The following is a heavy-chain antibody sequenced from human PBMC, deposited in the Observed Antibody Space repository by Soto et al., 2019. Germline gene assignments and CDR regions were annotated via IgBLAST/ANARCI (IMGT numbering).Heavy chain of an antibody. D-gene: IGHD3-10*01. CDR2: IIPFYDKA. V-gene: IGHV1-69*06. J-gene: IGHJ6*02. CDR3: ARGYRELYYYAMDV. CDR1: GGTFTNYA. Sequence: QVELVQSGVEVKKPGSSLKVSCKASGGTFTNYAFNWVRQAPGQGLAWLGGIIPFYDKANYAETFLGRVTITADKSTTTAYMELSSLTSDDTAFYFCARGYRELYYYAMDVWGRGTPVIVSS.